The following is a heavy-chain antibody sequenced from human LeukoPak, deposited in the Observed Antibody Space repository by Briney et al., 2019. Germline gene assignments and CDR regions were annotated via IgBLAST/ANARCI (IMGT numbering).Heavy chain of an antibody. CDR2: ISSSSSYI. CDR1: GFTFSSYS. D-gene: IGHD5-18*01. V-gene: IGHV3-21*01. CDR3: ARDLYSYGYASGDY. Sequence: GGSLRLSCAASGFTFSSYSMNWVRQAPGKGLEWVSSISSSSSYIYYADSVKGRFTISRDNAKNSLYLQMNSLRAEDTAVCYCARDLYSYGYASGDYWGQGTLVTVSS. J-gene: IGHJ4*02.